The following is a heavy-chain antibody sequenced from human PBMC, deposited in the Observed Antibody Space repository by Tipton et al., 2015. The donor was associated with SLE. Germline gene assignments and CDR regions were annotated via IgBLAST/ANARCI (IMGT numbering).Heavy chain of an antibody. J-gene: IGHJ4*02. CDR2: IYYSGST. Sequence: TLSLTCTVSGGSISSGGYYWSWIRQHPGKGLEWIGYIYYSGSTNYNPSLKSRVTISLDTSKNQLSLRVSSVTAADTAVYYCARGPRSMGGSTRVDTWGQGTLVTVSS. CDR3: ARGPRSMGGSTRVDT. V-gene: IGHV4-31*03. CDR1: GGSISSGGYY. D-gene: IGHD2-2*01.